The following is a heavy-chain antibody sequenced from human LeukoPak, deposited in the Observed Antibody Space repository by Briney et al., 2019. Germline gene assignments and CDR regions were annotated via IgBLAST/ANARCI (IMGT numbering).Heavy chain of an antibody. D-gene: IGHD3-10*01. V-gene: IGHV3-30*04. CDR2: ISYDGSNK. J-gene: IGHJ4*02. CDR1: GFIFSNYA. Sequence: PGGSLRLSCAASGFIFSNYAMHWVRQAPGKGLEWVAVISYDGSNKYYADSVKGRFTISRDNAKNSLYLQMNSLRAEDTAVYYCARVVHYGSGSYLVYYFDYWGQGTLVTVSS. CDR3: ARVVHYGSGSYLVYYFDY.